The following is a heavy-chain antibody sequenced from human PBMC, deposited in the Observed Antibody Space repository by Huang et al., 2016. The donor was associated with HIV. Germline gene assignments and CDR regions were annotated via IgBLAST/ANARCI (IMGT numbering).Heavy chain of an antibody. Sequence: QLQLQESGPGLVKPSETLSLTCTVSGGSIRSDNYSWGWIRQPPGKGLEWIGSIYYSGSTYYNPSLKRRVTIPVDTSKNHFSLRMRSVTAADTAVYYCARLPGSITMIRGVITDPYWGQGTLVTVSS. CDR1: GGSIRSDNYS. D-gene: IGHD3-10*01. V-gene: IGHV4-39*02. CDR2: IYYSGST. J-gene: IGHJ4*02. CDR3: ARLPGSITMIRGVITDPY.